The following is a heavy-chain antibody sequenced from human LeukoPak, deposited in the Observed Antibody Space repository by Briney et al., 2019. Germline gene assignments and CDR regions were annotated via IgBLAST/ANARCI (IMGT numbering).Heavy chain of an antibody. CDR3: AKDKRREGDY. D-gene: IGHD1-26*01. CDR1: GSTFSNYG. J-gene: IGHJ4*02. V-gene: IGHV3-30*18. Sequence: GRSLRLSCAASGSTFSNYGMHWVRQAQGRGLEWVAVISSDGSEEYYADSVKGRFTISRDNSKNTLYLQMNSLRVEDTAVYYCAKDKRREGDYWGQGNLVTVSS. CDR2: ISSDGSEE.